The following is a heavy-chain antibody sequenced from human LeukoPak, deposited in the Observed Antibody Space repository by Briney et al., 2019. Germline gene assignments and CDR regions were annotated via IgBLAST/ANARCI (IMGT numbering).Heavy chain of an antibody. V-gene: IGHV4-59*08. D-gene: IGHD6-19*01. CDR3: ARIIAVAGAYRDHFDY. Sequence: PSETLSLTCIISGGSISTYYWSAIRQPPGKGLEWIGYIYYSGSTNYNPSLMSRLTISVGTSKNQFSLKLSSVTAADTAVYYCARIIAVAGAYRDHFDYWGQGALVTVSS. CDR1: GGSISTYY. CDR2: IYYSGST. J-gene: IGHJ4*02.